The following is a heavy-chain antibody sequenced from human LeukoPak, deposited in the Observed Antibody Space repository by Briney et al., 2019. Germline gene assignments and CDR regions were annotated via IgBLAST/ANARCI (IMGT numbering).Heavy chain of an antibody. CDR1: GGSISSYY. CDR3: ARHDSSGQYFQH. CDR2: IYYSGST. Sequence: SETLSLTCTASGGSISSYYWSWIRQPPGKGLEWIGYIYYSGSTYYNPSLKNRVTISVDTSKNQFSLRLSSVTAADTAVYYCARHDSSGQYFQHWGQGTLVTVSS. V-gene: IGHV4-59*08. J-gene: IGHJ1*01. D-gene: IGHD6-19*01.